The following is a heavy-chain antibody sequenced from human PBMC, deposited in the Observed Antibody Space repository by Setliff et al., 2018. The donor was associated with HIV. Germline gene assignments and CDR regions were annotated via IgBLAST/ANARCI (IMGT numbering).Heavy chain of an antibody. D-gene: IGHD3-22*01. Sequence: SVKVSCKASGGTFSSYAISWVRQAPGQGLEWMGGIIPIFGTANYAQKFQGRVTITADESTSTAYMELSSLRSEDTAVYYCARDILERGYYYPRGYFDLWGRGTLVTVSS. J-gene: IGHJ2*01. CDR2: IIPIFGTA. CDR3: ARDILERGYYYPRGYFDL. V-gene: IGHV1-69*13. CDR1: GGTFSSYA.